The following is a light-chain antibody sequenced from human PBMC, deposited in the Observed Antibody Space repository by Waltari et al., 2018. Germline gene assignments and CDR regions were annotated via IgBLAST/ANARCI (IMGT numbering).Light chain of an antibody. J-gene: IGLJ1*01. CDR3: TSYTSSNTYV. V-gene: IGLV2-14*01. Sequence: QSALTQPASVSGSRGQSITISCTGTSSDVGSYNYVSWYQQHPGKAPKLMIYDVSKRPSGGSNRFSGSKSGNTASLTISGLQAEDEADYYCTSYTSSNTYVFGTGTKVTVL. CDR1: SSDVGSYNY. CDR2: DVS.